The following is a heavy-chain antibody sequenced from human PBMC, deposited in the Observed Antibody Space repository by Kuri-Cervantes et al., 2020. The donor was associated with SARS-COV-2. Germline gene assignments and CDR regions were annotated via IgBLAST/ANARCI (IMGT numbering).Heavy chain of an antibody. CDR1: GDSIGSSDW. J-gene: IGHJ3*01. Sequence: ESLKISCGVSGDSIGSSDWWSWIRQPPGTGLEWIGQMYLPGIANYNPSLRGRVTISGDKSQSQISLKLISLTAADTAVYYCARXWGFGFDVWGQGIMVTVSS. CDR3: ARXWGFGFDV. D-gene: IGHD3-16*01. CDR2: MYLPGIA. V-gene: IGHV4/OR15-8*01.